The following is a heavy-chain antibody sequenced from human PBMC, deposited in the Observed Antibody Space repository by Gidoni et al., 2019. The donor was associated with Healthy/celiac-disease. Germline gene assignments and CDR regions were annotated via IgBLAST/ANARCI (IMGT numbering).Heavy chain of an antibody. D-gene: IGHD3-16*01. V-gene: IGHV3-49*05. CDR3: TREPRIMITFGGVKFDY. Sequence: EVQLVESGGGLVKPGRSLRLSCTASGFTVGAYALSWFRQAPGKGLEWVGFIRSKAYGGTTEYAASVKGRFTISRDDSKSIAYLQMNSLKTEDTAVYYCTREPRIMITFGGVKFDYWGQGTLVTVSS. CDR2: IRSKAYGGTT. J-gene: IGHJ4*02. CDR1: GFTVGAYA.